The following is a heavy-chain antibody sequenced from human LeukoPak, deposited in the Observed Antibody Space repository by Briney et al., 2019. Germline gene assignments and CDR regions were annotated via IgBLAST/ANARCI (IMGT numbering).Heavy chain of an antibody. CDR3: ARDSSSSWYGNWFDP. CDR2: IYYSGST. D-gene: IGHD6-13*01. Sequence: SETLSLTCTVSGGSISSSSYYWGWIRQPPGKGLEWIGSIYYSGSTYYNPSLKSRVTISVDTSKNQFSLKLSSVTAADTAVYYCARDSSSSWYGNWFDPWGQGTLVTVSS. V-gene: IGHV4-39*07. CDR1: GGSISSSSYY. J-gene: IGHJ5*02.